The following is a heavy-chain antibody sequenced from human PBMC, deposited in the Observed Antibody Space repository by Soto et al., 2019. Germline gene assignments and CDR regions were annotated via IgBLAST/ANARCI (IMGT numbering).Heavy chain of an antibody. D-gene: IGHD2-15*01. Sequence: SETLSLTCAVYGGSFSGYYWSWIRQPPGKGLEWIGEINHSGSTNYNPSLKSRVTISVDTSKNQFSLKLSSVTAADTAVYYCARGGDLNIVVVVAATLSWYFDLWGRGTLVTVS. J-gene: IGHJ2*01. CDR2: INHSGST. CDR3: ARGGDLNIVVVVAATLSWYFDL. V-gene: IGHV4-34*01. CDR1: GGSFSGYY.